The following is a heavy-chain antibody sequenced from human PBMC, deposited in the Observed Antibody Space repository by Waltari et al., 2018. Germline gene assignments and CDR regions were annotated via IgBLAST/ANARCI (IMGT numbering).Heavy chain of an antibody. V-gene: IGHV4-38-2*01. Sequence: QVQLQESGPGLVKPSETLSLTCAVSGYSISSGYYWGWIRQPPGKGLEWIGNIYHSGSTHSNPSLKSRVTISVATSKNQFSLKLSSVTAADTAVYYCARRAAITAAGPTYYMDVWGKGTTVTVSS. CDR2: IYHSGST. D-gene: IGHD6-13*01. J-gene: IGHJ6*03. CDR3: ARRAAITAAGPTYYMDV. CDR1: GYSISSGYY.